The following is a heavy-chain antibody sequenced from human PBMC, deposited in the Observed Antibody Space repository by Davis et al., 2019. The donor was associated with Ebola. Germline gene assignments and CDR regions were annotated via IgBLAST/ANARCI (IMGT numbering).Heavy chain of an antibody. V-gene: IGHV4-30-4*01. Sequence: LRLSCTVSGGSISSGDYYWSWIRQPPGKGLEWIGYIYYSGSTYYNTSLKSRVTISLDTSKIQFSLNLSSVTAADTAMYYCARGPHYYASGSYYDYWGLGNLVTVSS. J-gene: IGHJ4*02. CDR1: GGSISSGDYY. CDR3: ARGPHYYASGSYYDY. CDR2: IYYSGST. D-gene: IGHD3-10*01.